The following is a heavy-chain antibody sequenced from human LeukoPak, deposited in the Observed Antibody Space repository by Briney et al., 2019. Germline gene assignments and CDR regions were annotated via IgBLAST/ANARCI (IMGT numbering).Heavy chain of an antibody. CDR3: GMSGDRVPLQDDVFDV. CDR1: GYSFTSYC. J-gene: IGHJ3*01. CDR2: IYPGDSGP. D-gene: IGHD1-26*01. Sequence: GESLKSSCKVSGYSFTSYCIGWVRQMPGKGLEWMGIIYPGDSGPTYNPSFQGQVTISVDKSISTAYLQWSSLQASDTAMYYCGMSGDRVPLQDDVFDVWGQGTMVTVST. V-gene: IGHV5-51*01.